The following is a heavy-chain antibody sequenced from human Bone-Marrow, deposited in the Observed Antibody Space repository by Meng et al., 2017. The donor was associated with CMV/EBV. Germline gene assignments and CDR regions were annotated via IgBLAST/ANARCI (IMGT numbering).Heavy chain of an antibody. CDR3: ARAMVRGVQRYFDY. V-gene: IGHV4-4*07. CDR1: GGSISSYY. Sequence: VQLKESGPGLVKPSETLSLTCTCSGGSISSYYWSWIRQPAGKGLEWIGRIYTSGSTNYNPSLKSRVTMSVDTSKNQFSLKLSSVTAADTAVYYCARAMVRGVQRYFDYWGQGTLVTVSS. J-gene: IGHJ4*02. D-gene: IGHD3-10*01. CDR2: IYTSGST.